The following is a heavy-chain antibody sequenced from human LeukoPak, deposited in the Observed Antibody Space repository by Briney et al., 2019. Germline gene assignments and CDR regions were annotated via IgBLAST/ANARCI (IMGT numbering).Heavy chain of an antibody. CDR2: ISGSGGST. D-gene: IGHD6-13*01. V-gene: IGHV3-23*01. CDR1: GFTFSNYA. Sequence: GGSLRLSCAASGFTFSNYAMNWVRQAPGKGLEWVSVISGSGGSTYYADSVKGRFTISRDNSKNTLYLQMNSLRAEDTAVYYCARLASSSWYGDAFDIWGQGTMVTVSS. CDR3: ARLASSSWYGDAFDI. J-gene: IGHJ3*02.